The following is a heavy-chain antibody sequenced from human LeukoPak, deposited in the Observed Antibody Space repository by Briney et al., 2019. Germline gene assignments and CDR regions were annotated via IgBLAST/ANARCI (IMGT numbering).Heavy chain of an antibody. CDR1: GFTSSSFE. CDR2: ISSSSSTI. Sequence: GGSLRLSCAASGFTSSSFELNWVRQAPGKGLEWVSYISSSSSTIYYADSVKGRFTISRDNAKNSLYLQMNSLRAEDTAVYYCARDPYHFWSGSYYYYMDVWGKGTTVTVSS. J-gene: IGHJ6*03. V-gene: IGHV3-48*03. CDR3: ARDPYHFWSGSYYYYMDV. D-gene: IGHD3-3*01.